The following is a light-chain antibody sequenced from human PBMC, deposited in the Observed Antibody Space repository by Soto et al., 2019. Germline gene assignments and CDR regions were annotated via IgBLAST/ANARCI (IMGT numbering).Light chain of an antibody. CDR2: LNSDGSH. CDR3: QTWATGIRV. CDR1: SGHSRYI. Sequence: QLVLTQSPSASASLGASVKLTCTLSSGHSRYIIAWHQQQPEKGPRYLMKLNSDGSHSKGDGIPDRFSGSSSGAERYLTISSLQSEDEADYYCQTWATGIRVFGGGTKVTVL. V-gene: IGLV4-69*02. J-gene: IGLJ3*02.